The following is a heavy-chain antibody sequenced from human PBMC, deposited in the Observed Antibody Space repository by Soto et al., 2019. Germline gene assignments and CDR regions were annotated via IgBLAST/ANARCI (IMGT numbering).Heavy chain of an antibody. CDR1: GGSFNSYH. J-gene: IGHJ6*02. D-gene: IGHD6-13*01. CDR2: INHGGST. Sequence: SETLSLTCAVYGGSFNSYHWSWIRQPPGKGLEWIGEINHGGSTNANPSLKSRVTISVDTSKNQFSLKLTSVTAADTAVYYCARDKRRQQLVQQYYYGLDVWGQGTTVNVSS. V-gene: IGHV4-34*01. CDR3: ARDKRRQQLVQQYYYGLDV.